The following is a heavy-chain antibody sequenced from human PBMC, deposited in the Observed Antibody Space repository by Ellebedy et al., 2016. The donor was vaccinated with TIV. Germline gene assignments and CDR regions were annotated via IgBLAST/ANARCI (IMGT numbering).Heavy chain of an antibody. CDR2: IKQGGSEK. D-gene: IGHD3-10*01. Sequence: GESLKISCAASGFTFTNYWMSWVRQAPGKGLEWVATIKQGGSEKYYVDPVKGRFTISRDNAKNSLYLQMNSLRAEDTAVYYCARLDAIIDVKSLDYWGQGTLVTVSS. CDR1: GFTFTNYW. CDR3: ARLDAIIDVKSLDY. V-gene: IGHV3-7*03. J-gene: IGHJ4*02.